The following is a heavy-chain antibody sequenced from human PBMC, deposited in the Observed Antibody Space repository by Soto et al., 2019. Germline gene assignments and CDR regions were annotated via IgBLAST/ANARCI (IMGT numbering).Heavy chain of an antibody. D-gene: IGHD2-2*01. CDR3: AKPSSRTSYAFDI. CDR2: IYPNDADT. V-gene: IGHV5-51*01. CDR1: GYVFNHYW. Sequence: GESLKISCKGSGYVFNHYWIAWVRQMPGKGLEWMGIIYPNDADTRYSPSFQGQVTISADKSTSTANLQWTSLRTSDTAIYYCAKPSSRTSYAFDIWGQGTMVTVSS. J-gene: IGHJ3*02.